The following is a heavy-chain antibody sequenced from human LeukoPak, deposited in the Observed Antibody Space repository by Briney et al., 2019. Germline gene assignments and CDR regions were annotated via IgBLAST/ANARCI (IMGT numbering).Heavy chain of an antibody. CDR3: ARLVPIVVVPAADNWFDP. J-gene: IGHJ5*02. Sequence: GGSLRLSCKGSGYSFTSYWIGWVRQMPGKGLEWMGIIHPGDSDTRYSPSFQGQVTISADRSISTAYLQWSSLKASDTAMYYCARLVPIVVVPAADNWFDPWGQGTLVTVSS. CDR1: GYSFTSYW. D-gene: IGHD2-2*01. CDR2: IHPGDSDT. V-gene: IGHV5-51*01.